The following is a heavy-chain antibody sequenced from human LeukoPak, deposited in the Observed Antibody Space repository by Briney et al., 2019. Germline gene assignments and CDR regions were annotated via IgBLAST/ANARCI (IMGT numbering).Heavy chain of an antibody. V-gene: IGHV1-69*04. CDR1: GGTFSSYA. CDR2: IIPILGIA. J-gene: IGHJ6*02. Sequence: SVKVSCKASGGTFSSYAISWVRQAPGQGLEWMGRIIPILGIANYAQKFQGRVTITADKSTSTAYMGLSSLRSEDTAVYYCAREDDFWSGYYYYYGMDVWGQGTTVTVSS. CDR3: AREDDFWSGYYYYYGMDV. D-gene: IGHD3-3*01.